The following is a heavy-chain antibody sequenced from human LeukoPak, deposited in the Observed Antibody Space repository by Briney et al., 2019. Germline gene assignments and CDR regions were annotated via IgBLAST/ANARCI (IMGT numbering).Heavy chain of an antibody. V-gene: IGHV1-18*01. CDR2: ISAYNGNT. J-gene: IGHJ4*02. D-gene: IGHD3-9*01. CDR3: ARGRLRYLDWTRAYSDY. Sequence: ASVKVSCKASGYTFITHGLTWVRQAPGQGLEWMGWISAYNGNTIYAQTLQDGLTMTTDTSTSTAYMELRSLRSDDTAVYYCARGRLRYLDWTRAYSDYWGQGTLVTVSS. CDR1: GYTFITHG.